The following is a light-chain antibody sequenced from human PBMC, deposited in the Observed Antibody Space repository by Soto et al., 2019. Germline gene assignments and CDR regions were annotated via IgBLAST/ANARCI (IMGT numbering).Light chain of an antibody. Sequence: QSVLTQPPSVSGAPGQRVTISCTGSSSNIGAGYDVHWYQQLPGTAPKLLIYANNNRPSGVPVRFSGSKSGTSASLAITGLQAEDEAEYYCQSYASRLTVVFGGGTKVTVL. CDR1: SSNIGAGYD. CDR3: QSYASRLTVV. J-gene: IGLJ2*01. V-gene: IGLV1-40*01. CDR2: ANN.